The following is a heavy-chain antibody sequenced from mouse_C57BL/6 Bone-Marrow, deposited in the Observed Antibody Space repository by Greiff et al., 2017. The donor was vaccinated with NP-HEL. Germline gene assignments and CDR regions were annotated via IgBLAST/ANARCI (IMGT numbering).Heavy chain of an antibody. CDR2: ISSGSSTV. V-gene: IGHV5-17*01. Sequence: EVHLVESGGGLVKPGGSLKLSCAASGFTFSDYGMHWVRQAPEKGLEWVAYISSGSSTVYYADTVKGRFTISRDNAKNTLFLQMTSLRSEDTAMYYCARGDYDGGAYWGQGTLVTVSA. J-gene: IGHJ3*01. D-gene: IGHD2-4*01. CDR1: GFTFSDYG. CDR3: ARGDYDGGAY.